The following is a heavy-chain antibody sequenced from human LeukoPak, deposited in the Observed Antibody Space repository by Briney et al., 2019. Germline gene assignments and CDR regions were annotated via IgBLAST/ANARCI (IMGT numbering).Heavy chain of an antibody. D-gene: IGHD3-16*01. V-gene: IGHV3-33*01. Sequence: SGRSLRLSCAASEFTFSSYGMHWVRQAPGKGLEWVAVIWYDGSNKYYADSVKGRFTISRDNSKNTVYLQMNSLRVEDTAVYYCARDQRPGWGEYFQHWGQGTLVTVPS. CDR3: ARDQRPGWGEYFQH. CDR2: IWYDGSNK. CDR1: EFTFSSYG. J-gene: IGHJ1*01.